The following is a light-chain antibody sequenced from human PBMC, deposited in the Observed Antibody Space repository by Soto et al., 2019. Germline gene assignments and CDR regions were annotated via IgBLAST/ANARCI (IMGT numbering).Light chain of an antibody. J-gene: IGLJ3*02. CDR2: DTT. V-gene: IGLV7-46*01. Sequence: QAVVTQEPSLTVSPGGTVTLTCGSSTGAVTSGHYPYWFQQKPGQAPRTLVYDTTNKHSWTPARFSGSLLGGKAALTLSGAQPEDEAEYYRLLSYSGAGEVFGGGTKLTVL. CDR1: TGAVTSGHY. CDR3: LLSYSGAGEV.